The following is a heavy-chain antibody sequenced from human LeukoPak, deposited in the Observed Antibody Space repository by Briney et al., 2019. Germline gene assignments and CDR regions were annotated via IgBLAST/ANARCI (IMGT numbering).Heavy chain of an antibody. CDR3: AREQVAAAGYYFDY. J-gene: IGHJ4*02. Sequence: SETLSLTCTVSSGSISSGGYYWSWIRQPPGKGLEWIGYIHHSGSTYYNPSLKSRVTISVDRSKNQFSLKLSSVTAADTAVYYCAREQVAAAGYYFDYWGQGTLVTVSS. CDR1: SGSISSGGYY. V-gene: IGHV4-30-2*01. CDR2: IHHSGST. D-gene: IGHD6-13*01.